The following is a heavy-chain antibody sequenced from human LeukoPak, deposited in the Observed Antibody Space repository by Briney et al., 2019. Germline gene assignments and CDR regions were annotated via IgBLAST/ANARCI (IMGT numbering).Heavy chain of an antibody. V-gene: IGHV4-34*01. D-gene: IGHD3-10*01. CDR1: GGSFNSYS. Sequence: SETLSLTCAVHGGSFNSYSWSWIRQPPGKGLGWIGEVTHGGSTNYNPSLKSRVTISVDTSRNQFSLKLTSVTAADRGVYYCARESYLDWFDPWSQGTLVTVSS. CDR3: ARESYLDWFDP. J-gene: IGHJ5*02. CDR2: VTHGGST.